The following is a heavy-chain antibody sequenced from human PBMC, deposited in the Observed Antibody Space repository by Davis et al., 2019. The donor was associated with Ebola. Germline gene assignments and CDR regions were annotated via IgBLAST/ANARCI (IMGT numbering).Heavy chain of an antibody. CDR2: IYDQST. J-gene: IGHJ4*02. CDR1: GFTVSSHH. Sequence: GESLKLSCPASGFTVSSHHMSWVRQAPGKGLEWGPVIYDQSTAYADAGRGRFIISRDKSNNTLYLEMSSLRVDDTAVYYCATTQWLREFDNWGQGTLVTVSS. D-gene: IGHD6-19*01. CDR3: ATTQWLREFDN. V-gene: IGHV3-53*05.